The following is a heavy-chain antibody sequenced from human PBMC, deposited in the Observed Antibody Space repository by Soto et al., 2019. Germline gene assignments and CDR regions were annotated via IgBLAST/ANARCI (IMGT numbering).Heavy chain of an antibody. J-gene: IGHJ6*02. CDR1: GGSFSGYY. Sequence: PSETLSLTCAVYGGSFSGYYWSWIRQPPGKGLEWIGEINHSGSTNYNPSLKSRVTISVDTSKNQFSLKLSSVTAADTAVYYCASGDCSSTSCYRYRYYYGRDVWGQGTTVTVSS. CDR2: INHSGST. CDR3: ASGDCSSTSCYRYRYYYGRDV. D-gene: IGHD2-2*02. V-gene: IGHV4-34*01.